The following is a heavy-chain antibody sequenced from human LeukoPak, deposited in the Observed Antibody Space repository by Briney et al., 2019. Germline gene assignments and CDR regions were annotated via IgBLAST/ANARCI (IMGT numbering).Heavy chain of an antibody. CDR2: INYSGST. CDR3: ARYVVYGSGKYYFDY. V-gene: IGHV4-39*01. Sequence: PSETLSLTCTVSGGSISSTTYYWRWIRQPPGKGLEWIASINYSGSTYYNPSLKSRVTISVDTSENQFSLKLSSVTAADTAVYYCARYVVYGSGKYYFDYWGQGTLVTVSS. D-gene: IGHD3-10*01. J-gene: IGHJ4*02. CDR1: GGSISSTTYY.